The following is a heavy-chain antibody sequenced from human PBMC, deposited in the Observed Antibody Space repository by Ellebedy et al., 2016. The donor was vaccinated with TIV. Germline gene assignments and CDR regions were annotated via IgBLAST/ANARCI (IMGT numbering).Heavy chain of an antibody. CDR3: ARVGLHYGSGSFSGVDF. CDR2: INHSGIT. CDR1: AYSIRSSYF. J-gene: IGHJ4*02. D-gene: IGHD3-10*01. Sequence: SETLSLTXTVSAYSIRSSYFWGWIRQSPGKGLEWLGSINHSGITYYNPALKSRVTISVDTSKNQFSLKMTSVTAADTAVYFCARVGLHYGSGSFSGVDFWGQGTRVPVSS. V-gene: IGHV4-38-2*02.